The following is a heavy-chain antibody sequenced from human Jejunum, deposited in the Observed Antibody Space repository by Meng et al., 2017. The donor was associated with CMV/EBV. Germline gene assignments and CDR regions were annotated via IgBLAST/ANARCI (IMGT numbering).Heavy chain of an antibody. Sequence: QLRLQESGQELLKPSATLSLTCTVSGGSISSSNYYWDWIRQPPGKGLEWIGSISYRGTTYYSPSLKSRITISLDTSNNQFSLRLTSVTAADSAVYYCAIRPLSWFDPWGQGTLVTVSS. CDR2: ISYRGTT. CDR3: AIRPLSWFDP. CDR1: GGSISSSNYY. J-gene: IGHJ5*02. V-gene: IGHV4-39*07.